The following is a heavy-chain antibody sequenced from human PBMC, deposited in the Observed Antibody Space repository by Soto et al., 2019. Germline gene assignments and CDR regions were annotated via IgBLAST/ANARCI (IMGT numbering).Heavy chain of an antibody. D-gene: IGHD6-13*01. CDR1: GGSISSGGYY. Sequence: QVQLQESGPGLVKPSQTLSLTCTVSGGSISSGGYYWSWIRQHPGKGLEWIGYIYYSGSTYYNPSLKSRVTISVDTSKNQFSLKLSSVTAADTAVYYCARGIAAAGTPLFDYWGQGTLVTVSS. CDR2: IYYSGST. V-gene: IGHV4-31*03. J-gene: IGHJ4*02. CDR3: ARGIAAAGTPLFDY.